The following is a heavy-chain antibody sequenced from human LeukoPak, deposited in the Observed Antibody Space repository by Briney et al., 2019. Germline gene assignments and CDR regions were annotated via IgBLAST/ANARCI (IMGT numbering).Heavy chain of an antibody. CDR1: GGTFSSYA. CDR2: IIPIFGTA. D-gene: IGHD3-10*01. J-gene: IGHJ4*02. V-gene: IGHV1-69*05. Sequence: GASVKVSCKASGGTFSSYAISLVRQAHGRGLEWMGRIIPIFGTANYAQKFQGRVTITTDESTSTAYMELSSLRSEDTAVYYCAIEGRRITMVRGVNYFDYWGQGTLVTVSS. CDR3: AIEGRRITMVRGVNYFDY.